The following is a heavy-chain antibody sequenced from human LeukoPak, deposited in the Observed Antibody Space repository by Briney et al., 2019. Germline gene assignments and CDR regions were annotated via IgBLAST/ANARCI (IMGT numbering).Heavy chain of an antibody. CDR3: AKAETIAAALD. V-gene: IGHV3-30*04. Sequence: GGSLRLSCAASGFTFSSYAMHWVRQAPGKGLEWVAVISYDGSNKYYADSVKGRFTISRDNSKNTLYLQMNSLRAEDTAVYYCAKAETIAAALDWGQGTLVTVSS. J-gene: IGHJ4*02. CDR2: ISYDGSNK. CDR1: GFTFSSYA. D-gene: IGHD6-13*01.